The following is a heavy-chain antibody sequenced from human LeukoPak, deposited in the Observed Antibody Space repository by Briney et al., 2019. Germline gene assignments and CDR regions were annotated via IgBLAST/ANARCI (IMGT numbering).Heavy chain of an antibody. Sequence: TGGSLRLSCAASGFTVTSNYMSWVRQAPGKGLEWVLVIYSGGNTYYADSVKGRFTITRDNSKNTLYLQMNSLRAEDTAVYYCTREVGEVVVPTPGYFDYWGQGTLVTVSS. CDR2: IYSGGNT. CDR3: TREVGEVVVPTPGYFDY. V-gene: IGHV3-66*02. CDR1: GFTVTSNY. D-gene: IGHD3-22*01. J-gene: IGHJ4*02.